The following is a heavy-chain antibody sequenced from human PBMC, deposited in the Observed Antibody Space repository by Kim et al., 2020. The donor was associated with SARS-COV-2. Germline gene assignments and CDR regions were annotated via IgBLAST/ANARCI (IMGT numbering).Heavy chain of an antibody. CDR1: GGSISSSSYY. D-gene: IGHD3-22*01. V-gene: IGHV4-39*01. J-gene: IGHJ4*02. CDR3: ARLSDFHYDSSGYHVDY. CDR2: IYYSGST. Sequence: SETLSLTCTVSGGSISSSSYYWGWIRQPPGKGLEWIGSIYYSGSTYYNPSLKSRVTISVDTSKNQFSLKLSSVTAADTAVYYCARLSDFHYDSSGYHVDYWGQGTLVTVSS.